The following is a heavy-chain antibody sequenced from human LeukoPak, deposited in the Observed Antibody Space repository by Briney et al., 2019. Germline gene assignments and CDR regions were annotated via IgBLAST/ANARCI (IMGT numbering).Heavy chain of an antibody. CDR1: GYTFTSYY. V-gene: IGHV1-46*01. CDR3: AREIDRDDYNRFFDY. CDR2: INPSGGST. Sequence: ASVKVSCKASGYTFTSYYMHWVRQASGQGLEWMGIINPSGGSTSYAQKFQGRVTITRDTSASTAYMEMRSLRSEDTAVYYCAREIDRDDYNRFFDYWGQGTLVTVSS. D-gene: IGHD5-24*01. J-gene: IGHJ4*02.